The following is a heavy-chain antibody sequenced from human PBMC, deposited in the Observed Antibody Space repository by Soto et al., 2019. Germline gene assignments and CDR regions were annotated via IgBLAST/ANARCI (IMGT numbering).Heavy chain of an antibody. CDR3: ARDQTTVVYSYYYYGMDV. V-gene: IGHV3-48*01. CDR2: ISSSSSTI. J-gene: IGHJ6*02. D-gene: IGHD4-17*01. Sequence: GGSLRLSCAASGFTFSSYSMNWVRQAPGKGLEWVSYISSSSSTIYYADSVKGRFTISRDNAKNSLYLQMNSLRAEDTAVYYCARDQTTVVYSYYYYGMDVWGQGTTVTVSS. CDR1: GFTFSSYS.